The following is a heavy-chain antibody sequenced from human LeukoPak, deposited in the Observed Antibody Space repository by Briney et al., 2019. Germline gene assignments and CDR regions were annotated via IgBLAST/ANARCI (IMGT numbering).Heavy chain of an antibody. CDR1: GFTFSSYG. Sequence: RAGGSLRLSCAAWGFTFSSYGMQWVRQAPGKGREGVAVIWYDGSNKYYADSVKGRFTISRDNSKNTLYLQMNSLRAEDTAVYYCARGALSSGWYLDYWGQGTLVTVSS. CDR3: ARGALSSGWYLDY. D-gene: IGHD6-19*01. CDR2: IWYDGSNK. J-gene: IGHJ4*02. V-gene: IGHV3-33*08.